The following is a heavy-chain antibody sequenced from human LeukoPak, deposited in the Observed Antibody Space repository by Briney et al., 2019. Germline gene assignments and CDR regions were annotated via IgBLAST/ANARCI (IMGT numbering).Heavy chain of an antibody. Sequence: ASVKVSCKASGYTFTTYYMHWVRQAPGQGLEWMGIINPSGGSTSYAQKFPGRVIMTRDRSTSTGYMELNGLRSEDTAVYYCLYTKGGIQLWFDTFDIWGQGTMVTVSS. CDR2: INPSGGST. D-gene: IGHD5-18*01. J-gene: IGHJ3*02. CDR1: GYTFTTYY. CDR3: LYTKGGIQLWFDTFDI. V-gene: IGHV1-46*01.